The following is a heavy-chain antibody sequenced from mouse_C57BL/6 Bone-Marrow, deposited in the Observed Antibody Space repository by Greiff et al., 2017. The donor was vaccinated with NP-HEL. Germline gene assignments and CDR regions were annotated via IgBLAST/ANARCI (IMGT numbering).Heavy chain of an antibody. CDR2: IDPENGDT. D-gene: IGHD1-1*01. CDR1: GFNIKDDY. Sequence: EVKLMESGAELVRPGASVKLSCTASGFNIKDDYMHWVKQRPEQGLEWIGWIDPENGDTEYASKFQGKATITADTSSNTAYLQLSSLTSEDTAVYYCTTLITTVVAYYFDYWGQGTTLTVSS. V-gene: IGHV14-4*01. J-gene: IGHJ2*01. CDR3: TTLITTVVAYYFDY.